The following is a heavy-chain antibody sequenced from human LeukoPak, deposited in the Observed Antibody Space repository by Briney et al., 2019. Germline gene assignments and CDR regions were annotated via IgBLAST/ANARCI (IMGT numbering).Heavy chain of an antibody. D-gene: IGHD2-21*01. V-gene: IGHV4-4*02. CDR1: GGSISSSNW. CDR3: ARGVVIAPQTFDY. Sequence: SGTLSLTCAVSGGSISSSNWWSWVRQPPGKGLEWIGEIYNSGSTNYNPSLKSRVTISVDTSKNQFSLKLSSVTAVDTAVYYCARGVVIAPQTFDYWGQGTLVTVSS. J-gene: IGHJ4*02. CDR2: IYNSGST.